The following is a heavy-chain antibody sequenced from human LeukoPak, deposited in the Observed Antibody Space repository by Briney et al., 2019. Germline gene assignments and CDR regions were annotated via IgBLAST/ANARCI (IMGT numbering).Heavy chain of an antibody. CDR3: ASHLGGMSLFDY. CDR1: GYTFTGYY. V-gene: IGHV1-2*02. J-gene: IGHJ4*02. CDR2: INPNSGGT. Sequence: ASVKVSCKASGYTFTGYYMHWVRQPPGQGREWVGWINPNSGGTNYAQKFQGRVTMTRDTSISTAYMELSRLRSDDTAVYYCASHLGGMSLFDYWGQGTLVTVSS. D-gene: IGHD5/OR15-5a*01.